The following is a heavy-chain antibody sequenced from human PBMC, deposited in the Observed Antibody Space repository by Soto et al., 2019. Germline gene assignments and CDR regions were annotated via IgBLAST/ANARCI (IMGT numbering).Heavy chain of an antibody. J-gene: IGHJ4*02. CDR3: ARHGYFDWSLDY. CDR1: GYGFTSYW. V-gene: IGHV5-51*01. Sequence: GESLKSACNGSGYGFTSYWIGWVRQMPGKGLEWMGIIYPGDSDTRYSPSFQGQVTISADKSISTAYLQWSSLKASDTAMYYCARHGYFDWSLDYWGQGTLVTVSS. CDR2: IYPGDSDT. D-gene: IGHD3-9*01.